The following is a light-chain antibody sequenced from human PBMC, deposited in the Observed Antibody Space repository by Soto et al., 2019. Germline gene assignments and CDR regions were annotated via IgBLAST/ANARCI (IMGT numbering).Light chain of an antibody. Sequence: QSVLTQPPSESAGPGQKVTISCSGSSSNIGNNYVSWYQQLPGTAPKLLIYDNNKRPSGIPDRFSGSKSGTSATLGITGLQTGDEADYYCGTWDSSLSVVVFGGGTKLTVL. CDR1: SSNIGNNY. CDR3: GTWDSSLSVVV. CDR2: DNN. V-gene: IGLV1-51*01. J-gene: IGLJ2*01.